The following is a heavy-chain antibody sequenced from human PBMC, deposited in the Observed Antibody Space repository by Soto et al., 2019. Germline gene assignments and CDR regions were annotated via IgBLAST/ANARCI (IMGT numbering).Heavy chain of an antibody. Sequence: ASVKVSCKAYGYSFSQRYVVWVRQAPGQGLEWMGWINPSGGSRMFAQSFQDRVTMTRDTSTSTVYMEVSSLRSEDTAVYYCSRVDPGETSPFDHWGQGTLVTVSS. J-gene: IGHJ4*02. CDR2: INPSGGSR. CDR1: GYSFSQRY. CDR3: SRVDPGETSPFDH. V-gene: IGHV1-46*03. D-gene: IGHD3-10*01.